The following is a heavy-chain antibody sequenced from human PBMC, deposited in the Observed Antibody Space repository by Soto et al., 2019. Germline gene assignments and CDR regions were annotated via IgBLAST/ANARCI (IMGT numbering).Heavy chain of an antibody. CDR1: GFTFDDYT. D-gene: IGHD2-2*01. V-gene: IGHV3-43*01. Sequence: EVQLVESGGVVVQPGGSLRLSCAASGFTFDDYTMHWVRQAPGKGLEWVSLFSWDGGSTYYADSVKGRFTISRDNSKNPLYLQMNSLRTEDTALYYCAKDKAPATAPGGYYYYYGMDVWGQGTTVTVSS. J-gene: IGHJ6*02. CDR2: FSWDGGST. CDR3: AKDKAPATAPGGYYYYYGMDV.